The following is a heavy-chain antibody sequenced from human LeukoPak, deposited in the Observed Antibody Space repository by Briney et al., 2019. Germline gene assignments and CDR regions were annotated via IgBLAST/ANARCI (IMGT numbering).Heavy chain of an antibody. CDR3: ARPYYYDSRIDP. D-gene: IGHD3-22*01. J-gene: IGHJ5*02. V-gene: IGHV4-30-4*01. Sequence: SGTLSLTCTVSGGSISSGDYYWSWIRQPPGKGLEWIAYMYYSGSTYYNPSLKSRVTMSADTSKYQLSLKLSSVTAADTAVYYCARPYYYDSRIDPWGQGILVTVSS. CDR2: MYYSGST. CDR1: GGSISSGDYY.